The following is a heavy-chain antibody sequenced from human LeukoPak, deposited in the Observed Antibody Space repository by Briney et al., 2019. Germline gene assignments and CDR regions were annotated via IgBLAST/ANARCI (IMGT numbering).Heavy chain of an antibody. CDR2: IYSGGDT. V-gene: IGHV3-66*01. D-gene: IGHD2-21*01. CDR3: AGERAYSGGPTGWLDP. J-gene: IGHJ5*02. Sequence: PGGSLRLSCTASGFTVSTNYMNWVRHAPGKGVEWVSVIYSGGDTYYADSVKGRFTISRDNSKNMVYLQMNSLKAEDTAVYYCAGERAYSGGPTGWLDPWGQGTLVTVSS. CDR1: GFTVSTNY.